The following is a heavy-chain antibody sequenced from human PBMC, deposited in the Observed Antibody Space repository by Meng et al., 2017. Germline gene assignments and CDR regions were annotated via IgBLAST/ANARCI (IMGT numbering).Heavy chain of an antibody. CDR2: MNPNSGNT. J-gene: IGHJ6*02. Sequence: ASVKVSCKASGYTFTSYDINWVRPATGQGLAWMGWMNPNSGNTGYAQKFQGRVTITADKSTSTAYMELSSLSSEDTAVYYCERGKQRQSKLITMVRGADRDDYYGMDVWGQGTTVTVSS. V-gene: IGHV1-8*03. D-gene: IGHD3-10*01. CDR3: ERGKQRQSKLITMVRGADRDDYYGMDV. CDR1: GYTFTSYD.